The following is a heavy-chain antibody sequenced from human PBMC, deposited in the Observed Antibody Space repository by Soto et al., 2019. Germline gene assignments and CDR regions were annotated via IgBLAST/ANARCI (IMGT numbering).Heavy chain of an antibody. CDR1: GFTFSSYE. J-gene: IGHJ4*02. Sequence: GGSLRLSCAASGFTFSSYEMNRVRQAPGKGLEWVSYISSSGSTIYYADTVKGRFTISRDNAKTSLYLQMNSLRAEDTAVYSCASLGPFYGSGSYDYWGQGTLVTVSS. V-gene: IGHV3-48*03. D-gene: IGHD3-10*01. CDR2: ISSSGSTI. CDR3: ASLGPFYGSGSYDY.